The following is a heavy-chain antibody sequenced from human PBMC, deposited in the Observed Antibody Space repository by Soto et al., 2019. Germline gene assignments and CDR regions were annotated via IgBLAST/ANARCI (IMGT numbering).Heavy chain of an antibody. Sequence: GASVKVSCKTTRYSFITYGITWVRQAPGQGFEWMGWISPYNGNTNYAQNLQGRVTMTTDRSTSTAYMELRSLRSDDTAVYFCARVDYSSSYYYFDHWGQGTPVTVSS. V-gene: IGHV1-18*01. D-gene: IGHD6-6*01. CDR2: ISPYNGNT. CDR1: RYSFITYG. J-gene: IGHJ4*02. CDR3: ARVDYSSSYYYFDH.